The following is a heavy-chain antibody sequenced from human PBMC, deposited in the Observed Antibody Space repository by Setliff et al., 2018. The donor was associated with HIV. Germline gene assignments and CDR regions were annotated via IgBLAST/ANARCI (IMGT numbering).Heavy chain of an antibody. V-gene: IGHV4-4*09. J-gene: IGHJ4*02. CDR2: IHASGKT. Sequence: SETLSLTCTVSGGTDFYWNWIRQPPGKGLEWIGYIHASGKTNYNPSLKSRVTLALDTSEMHFSLHLTSVTAADTAVYYCATLDPSGGNFLAYWGQGTLVTVSS. D-gene: IGHD2-21*02. CDR3: ATLDPSGGNFLAY. CDR1: GGTDFY.